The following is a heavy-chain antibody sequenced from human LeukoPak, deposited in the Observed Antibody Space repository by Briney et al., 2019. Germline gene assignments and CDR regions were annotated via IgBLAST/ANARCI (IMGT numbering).Heavy chain of an antibody. V-gene: IGHV1-69*13. D-gene: IGHD4-23*01. CDR2: IIPIFGTA. J-gene: IGHJ4*02. CDR1: GGTFSSYA. CDR3: ASSTVVTGGLDY. Sequence: SVKVSCKASGGTFSSYAISWVRQAPGQGLEWMGGIIPIFGTANYAQKFQGRVTITADESTSTAYMELSSLRSEDTAVYYCASSTVVTGGLDYWGQGTLVTVSS.